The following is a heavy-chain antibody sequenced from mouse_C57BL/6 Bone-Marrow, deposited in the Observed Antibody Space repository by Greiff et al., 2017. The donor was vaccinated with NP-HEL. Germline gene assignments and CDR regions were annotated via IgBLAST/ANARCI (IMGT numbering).Heavy chain of an antibody. CDR1: GYAFSSSW. Sequence: VKLMESGPELVKPGASVKISCKASGYAFSSSWMNWVKQRPGKGLEWIGRIYPGDGDTNYNGKFKGKATLTADKSSSTAYMQLSSLTSEDSAVYFCARSWDWYFDVWGTGTTVTVSS. CDR2: IYPGDGDT. V-gene: IGHV1-82*01. D-gene: IGHD4-1*01. J-gene: IGHJ1*03. CDR3: ARSWDWYFDV.